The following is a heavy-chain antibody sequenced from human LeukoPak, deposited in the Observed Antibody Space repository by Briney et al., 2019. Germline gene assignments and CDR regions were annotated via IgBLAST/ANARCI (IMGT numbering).Heavy chain of an antibody. D-gene: IGHD5-18*01. CDR3: ARVDTAMVLDY. J-gene: IGHJ4*02. CDR1: GGSISSYY. Sequence: SETLSLTCTVSGGSISSYYWSWIRQPPGKGLEWIGYIYYSGSTNYNPSLKSRVTISVDTSKNQFSLKLSSVTAADTAVYYCARVDTAMVLDYWGQGTLVTVSS. V-gene: IGHV4-59*01. CDR2: IYYSGST.